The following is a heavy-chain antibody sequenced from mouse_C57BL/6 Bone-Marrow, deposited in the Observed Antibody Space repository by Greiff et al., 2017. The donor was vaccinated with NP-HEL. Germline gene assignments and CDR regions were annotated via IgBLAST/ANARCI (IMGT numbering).Heavy chain of an antibody. CDR3: ARGWNY. Sequence: EVKLQESGGGLVQPGGSLKLSCAASGFTFSDYYMYWVRQTPEKRLEWVAYISNGGGSTYYPDTVKGRFTISRDNAKNTLYLQMSRLKSEDTAMYYCARGWNYWGQGTSVTVSS. V-gene: IGHV5-12*01. D-gene: IGHD2-3*01. J-gene: IGHJ4*01. CDR2: ISNGGGST. CDR1: GFTFSDYY.